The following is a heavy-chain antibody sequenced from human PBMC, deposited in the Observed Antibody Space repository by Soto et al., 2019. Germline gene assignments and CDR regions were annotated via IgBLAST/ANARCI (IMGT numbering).Heavy chain of an antibody. CDR2: IYYSGTT. V-gene: IGHV4-31*03. Sequence: KTSETLSLTCNVSGASISSGAYYWTWIRQRPGKGLEWIGFIYYSGTTYYNPSLKSRVTISGDTSKNQFSLKLTSVTAADTAVYYCARALRVATFSYWGQGALVTVSS. D-gene: IGHD5-12*01. J-gene: IGHJ4*02. CDR3: ARALRVATFSY. CDR1: GASISSGAYY.